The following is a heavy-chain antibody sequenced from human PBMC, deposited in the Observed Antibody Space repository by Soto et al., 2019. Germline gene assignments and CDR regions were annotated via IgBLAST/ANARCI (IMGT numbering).Heavy chain of an antibody. V-gene: IGHV6-1*01. CDR2: TYYRSKWYN. Sequence: SQTLSLTCAISGDSVSSNSAAWNWIRQSPSRGLEWLGRTYYRSKWYNDYAVSVKSRITINPDTSKNQFSLKLSSVTAADTAVYYCARAAGIVVVVAAKNDAFDIWGQGTMVTVSS. J-gene: IGHJ3*02. CDR3: ARAAGIVVVVAAKNDAFDI. D-gene: IGHD2-15*01. CDR1: GDSVSSNSAA.